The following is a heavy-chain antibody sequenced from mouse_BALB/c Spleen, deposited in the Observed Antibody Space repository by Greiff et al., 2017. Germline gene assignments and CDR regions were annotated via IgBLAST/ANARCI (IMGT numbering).Heavy chain of an antibody. CDR2: ILPGSGST. J-gene: IGHJ4*01. CDR3: AWSLYYYSSSYDYAMDY. V-gene: IGHV1-9*01. Sequence: QVQLQQSGAELMKPGASVKISCKATGYTFSSYWIEWVKQRPGHGLEWIGEILPGSGSTYYNEKFKGKATFTADTSTNTAYMQLSSLTSEDSAVYYCAWSLYYYSSSYDYAMDYWGQGTSVTVSS. CDR1: GYTFSSYW. D-gene: IGHD1-1*01.